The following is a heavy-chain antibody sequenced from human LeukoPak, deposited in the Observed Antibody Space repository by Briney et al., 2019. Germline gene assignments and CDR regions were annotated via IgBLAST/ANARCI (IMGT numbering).Heavy chain of an antibody. J-gene: IGHJ3*01. Sequence: GGPLRLSCAATGFTLSGHSMNWVRQAPGKGLDWVSSISPTSAYIYYQDSVKGRFTISRDDAKNSLYLEMDSLRAEDTAVYYCARTIYYYESTGYFSDAFDVWGQGTMVTVSS. D-gene: IGHD3-22*01. CDR3: ARTIYYYESTGYFSDAFDV. CDR2: ISPTSAYI. CDR1: GFTLSGHS. V-gene: IGHV3-21*01.